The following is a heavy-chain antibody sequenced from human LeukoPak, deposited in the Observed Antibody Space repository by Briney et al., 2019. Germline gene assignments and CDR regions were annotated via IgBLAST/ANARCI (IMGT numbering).Heavy chain of an antibody. CDR2: ISAYNGNT. D-gene: IGHD5-18*01. J-gene: IGHJ6*03. CDR3: ARAPRVAAMIGGYYYYYYMDV. CDR1: GYTFTSYG. Sequence: SVKVSRKASGYTFTSYGISWVRQAPGQGLEWMGWISAYNGNTNYAQKLQGRVTMTTDTSTSTAYMELRSLRSDDTAVYYCARAPRVAAMIGGYYYYYYMDVWGKGTTVTISS. V-gene: IGHV1-18*01.